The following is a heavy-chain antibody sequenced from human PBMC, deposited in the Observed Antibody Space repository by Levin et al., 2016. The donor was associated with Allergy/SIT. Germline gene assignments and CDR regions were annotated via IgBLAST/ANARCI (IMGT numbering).Heavy chain of an antibody. CDR2: ISSSSYI. D-gene: IGHD6-19*01. J-gene: IGHJ4*02. V-gene: IGHV3-21*01. CDR1: GFTFSSYS. CDR3: ARDRGRAVAGRYYFDY. Sequence: GGSLRLSCAASGFTFSSYSMNWVRQAPGKGLEWVSSISSSSYIYYADSVKGRFTISRDNAKNSLYLQMNSLRAEDTAVYYCARDRGRAVAGRYYFDYWGQGTLVTVSS.